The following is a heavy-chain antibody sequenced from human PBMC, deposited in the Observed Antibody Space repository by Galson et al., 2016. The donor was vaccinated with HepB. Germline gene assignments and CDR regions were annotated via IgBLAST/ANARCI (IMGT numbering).Heavy chain of an antibody. Sequence: SLRLSCAASGFNFGTSGMDWVRQAPGKGLEWVAIIRDDGSQRYYANSVKGRFNISRDNTKSILHLQMDSLRVEDTAVYYCARETPEGGMDVWGKGTTVIVSS. J-gene: IGHJ6*04. CDR2: IRDDGSQR. V-gene: IGHV3-33*01. CDR3: ARETPEGGMDV. D-gene: IGHD1-14*01. CDR1: GFNFGTSG.